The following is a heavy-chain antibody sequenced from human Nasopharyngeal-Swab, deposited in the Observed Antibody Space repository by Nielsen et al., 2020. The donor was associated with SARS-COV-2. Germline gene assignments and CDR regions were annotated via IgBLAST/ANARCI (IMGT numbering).Heavy chain of an antibody. CDR2: IDWDDDK. J-gene: IGHJ4*02. CDR1: GFSLSPSAVG. Sequence: FGSTLLKPTHTFTLTCTFSGFSLSPSAVGVGWIRQPPGKALEWLALIDWDDDKYYSTSLKTRLTISKDTSKNQVVLTMTNMDPVDTATYYCARSVRATVDYWGQGTLVTVSS. D-gene: IGHD1-26*01. CDR3: ARSVRATVDY. V-gene: IGHV2-70*01.